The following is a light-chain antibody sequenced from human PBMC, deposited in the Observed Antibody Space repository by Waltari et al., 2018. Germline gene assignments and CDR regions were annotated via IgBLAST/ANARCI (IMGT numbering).Light chain of an antibody. CDR2: WTS. J-gene: IGKJ2*01. CDR3: QQFSSSPPMFP. CDR1: QSVLNSCNNKNC. Sequence: DSVMTQSPDCLAVSLGERATINSKTSQSVLNSCNNKNCLSCLQQKPQQRPKLLSYWTSTRKSGVPDQFIVRGSATYFTPTNSTLQAEDVAAYYCQQFSSSPPMFPFGQSAGLAIK. V-gene: IGKV4-1*01.